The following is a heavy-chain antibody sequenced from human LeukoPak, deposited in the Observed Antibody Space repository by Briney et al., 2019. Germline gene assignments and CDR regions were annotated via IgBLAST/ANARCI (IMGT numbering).Heavy chain of an antibody. D-gene: IGHD3-10*01. Sequence: PGRSLRLSCAASGFTFSSYGMHWVRQAPGKGLEWVAVIWYDGSNKYYADSVKGRFTISRDNSKNTLYLQMNSLRAEDTAVYYCARDSDYYGSGSGPDIWGQGTMVTVS. J-gene: IGHJ3*02. CDR2: IWYDGSNK. CDR3: ARDSDYYGSGSGPDI. V-gene: IGHV3-33*01. CDR1: GFTFSSYG.